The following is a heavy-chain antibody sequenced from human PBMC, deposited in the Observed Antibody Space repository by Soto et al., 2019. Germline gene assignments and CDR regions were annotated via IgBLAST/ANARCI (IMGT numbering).Heavy chain of an antibody. V-gene: IGHV1-3*01. CDR2: INAGNGNT. J-gene: IGHJ6*02. Sequence: ASVKVSCKASGYTFTSYAMHWVRQAPGQRLEWMGWINAGNGNTKYSQKFQGRVTITRDTSASTAYMELSSLRSEDTAVYYCARDLRLIAAAGNYYYGMDVWGQGTTVTVSS. D-gene: IGHD6-13*01. CDR3: ARDLRLIAAAGNYYYGMDV. CDR1: GYTFTSYA.